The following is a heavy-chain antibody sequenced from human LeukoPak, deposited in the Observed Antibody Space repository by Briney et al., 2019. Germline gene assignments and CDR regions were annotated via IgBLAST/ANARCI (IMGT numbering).Heavy chain of an antibody. J-gene: IGHJ5*02. CDR2: ISGSGGST. CDR3: AKDLGRFKNYYGSGSYYNA. V-gene: IGHV3-23*01. Sequence: PGGSLRLSCAASGFTFSSYAMSWVRQAPGKGLEWVSAISGSGGSTYYADSVKGRFTISRDNSKNTLYLQMNSLRAEDTAVYYCAKDLGRFKNYYGSGSYYNAWGQGTLVTVSS. D-gene: IGHD3-10*01. CDR1: GFTFSSYA.